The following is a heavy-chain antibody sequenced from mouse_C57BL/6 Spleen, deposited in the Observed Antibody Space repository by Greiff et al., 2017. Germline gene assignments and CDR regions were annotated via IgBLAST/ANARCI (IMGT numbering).Heavy chain of an antibody. Sequence: QVQLQQSGAELVRPGASVTLSCKASGYTFTDYEMHWVKQTPVHGLEWIGAIDPETGGTAYNQKFKGKAILTADKSSSTAYMELRSLTSEDSAVYYCTREKLGYAMDYWGQGTSVTVSS. J-gene: IGHJ4*01. D-gene: IGHD3-3*01. CDR1: GYTFTDYE. CDR3: TREKLGYAMDY. CDR2: IDPETGGT. V-gene: IGHV1-15*01.